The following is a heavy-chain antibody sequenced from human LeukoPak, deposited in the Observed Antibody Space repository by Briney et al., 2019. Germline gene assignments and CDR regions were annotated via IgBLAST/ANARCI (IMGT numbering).Heavy chain of an antibody. D-gene: IGHD3-10*01. CDR3: AKDTGWRELTNWFDP. CDR1: RFTFSNFG. CDR2: ISHDGRNE. J-gene: IGHJ5*02. V-gene: IGHV3-30*18. Sequence: GGSLRLSCAGTRFTFSNFGIHWVRQAPGKGLEWVAVISHDGRNEYYGDSVKGRFTISRNNSKNIVYLQMNSLRGEDTAVYYCAKDTGWRELTNWFDPWGQGTLVTVSS.